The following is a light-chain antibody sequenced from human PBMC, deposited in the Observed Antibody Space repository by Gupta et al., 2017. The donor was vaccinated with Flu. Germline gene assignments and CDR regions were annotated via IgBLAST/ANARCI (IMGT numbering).Light chain of an antibody. Sequence: LSASVGDRVTITCQASQDISNYLNWYQQKPGKAPKLLIYDASNLETGVPSRFSGSGSGTDFTFTISSLQPEDIATYYCQQYDNLPPGGFTFGPGTKVDIK. CDR3: QQYDNLPPGGFT. CDR1: QDISNY. V-gene: IGKV1-33*01. J-gene: IGKJ3*01. CDR2: DAS.